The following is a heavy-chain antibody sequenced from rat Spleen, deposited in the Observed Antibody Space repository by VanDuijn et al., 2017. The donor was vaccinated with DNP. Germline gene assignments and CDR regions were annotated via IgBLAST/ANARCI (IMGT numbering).Heavy chain of an antibody. CDR3: ARSELAYFAY. J-gene: IGHJ2*01. CDR1: GFTFSDYY. Sequence: EVQLVESGGGLVQPGRSLKLSCAASGFTFSDYYMAWVRQAPTKGLEWVASISYDGSRTYYRDSVKGRFTISRDNAKSTLYLQMDSLRSEDTATYYCARSELAYFAYWGRGVMVTVSS. CDR2: ISYDGSRT. D-gene: IGHD5-1*01. V-gene: IGHV5-7*01.